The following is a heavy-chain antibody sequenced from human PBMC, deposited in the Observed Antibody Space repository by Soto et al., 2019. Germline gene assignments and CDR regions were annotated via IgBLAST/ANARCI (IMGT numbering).Heavy chain of an antibody. CDR1: GGTFSGYA. CDR3: ARTEATTGSGAFDI. V-gene: IGHV1-69*13. J-gene: IGHJ3*02. Sequence: ASVKVSCKASGGTFSGYAISWVRQAPGQGLEWMGGIIPIFGTANYAQKFQGRVTITADESTSTTYMELSSLRSEDTAVYYCARTEATTGSGAFDIWGQGTMVTVSS. CDR2: IIPIFGTA. D-gene: IGHD4-4*01.